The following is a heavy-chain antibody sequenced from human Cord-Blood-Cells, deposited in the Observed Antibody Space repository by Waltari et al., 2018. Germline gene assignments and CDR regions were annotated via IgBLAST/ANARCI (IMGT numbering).Heavy chain of an antibody. V-gene: IGHV1-2*02. CDR1: GYTFTGYY. D-gene: IGHD3-10*01. J-gene: IGHJ6*02. Sequence: GAEVKKPGASVKVSCKASGYTFTGYYMHWVRQAPGQGLEWMGWINPNSGGTNYAQKFQGRVTMTRDTSISTAYMELSRLRSDDTAVYYCVRVVRGPYYYYGMDVWGQGTTVTVSS. CDR3: VRVVRGPYYYYGMDV. CDR2: INPNSGGT.